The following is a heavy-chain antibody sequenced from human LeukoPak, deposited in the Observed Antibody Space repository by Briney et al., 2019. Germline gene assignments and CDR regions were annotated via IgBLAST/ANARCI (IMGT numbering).Heavy chain of an antibody. CDR2: TYYRSKWYN. D-gene: IGHD6-19*01. Sequence: SQTLSLTCAISGDSVSSNSAAWNWIRQSPSRGLEWLGRTYYRSKWYNDYAVSVKSRITINPDTSKNQFSLQLNSVTPEDTAVYYCARGVLAVAGVTDDAFDIWGQGTMVTVSS. V-gene: IGHV6-1*01. CDR1: GDSVSSNSAA. J-gene: IGHJ3*02. CDR3: ARGVLAVAGVTDDAFDI.